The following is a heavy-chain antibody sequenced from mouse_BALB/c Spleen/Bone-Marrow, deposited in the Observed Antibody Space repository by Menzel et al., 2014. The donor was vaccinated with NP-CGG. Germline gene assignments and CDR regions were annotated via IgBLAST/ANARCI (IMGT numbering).Heavy chain of an antibody. CDR3: ARGDYYRPPMDY. CDR2: IYPGNVNT. D-gene: IGHD2-14*01. V-gene: IGHV1S56*01. J-gene: IGHJ4*01. Sequence: QVQLQQSGPELVKPGSSVRISCKASGYTFTSYYIHWVKQRPGQGLEWIGWIYPGNVNTNYNEKFEDKATLTADKSSSTAYMHLSSLTSEDSAVYFCARGDYYRPPMDYWGQGTSVTVSS. CDR1: GYTFTSYY.